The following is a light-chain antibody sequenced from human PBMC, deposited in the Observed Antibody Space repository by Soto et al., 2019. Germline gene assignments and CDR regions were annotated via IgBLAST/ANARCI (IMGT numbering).Light chain of an antibody. CDR1: QSASTN. CDR2: GAS. J-gene: IGKJ5*01. V-gene: IGKV3-15*01. CDR3: QHYNSWPRIA. Sequence: EIVLTQSPVTLSVSPGERATLFCRASQSASTNLAWYQHKPGQAPRLLIYGASTRATAIPARFSGSGSGTEFTLTINSLESEDFAVYYCQHYNSWPRIAFVQGTRLEIK.